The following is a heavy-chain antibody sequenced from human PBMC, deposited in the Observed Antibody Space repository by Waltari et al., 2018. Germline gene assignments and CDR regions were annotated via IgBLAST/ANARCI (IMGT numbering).Heavy chain of an antibody. Sequence: QVQLQQWGGLLKHPETLSLSCAVYGGTFTGYLWSWIRQSPGGGLEWIGAVDHTGKVNYNPSLKSRFTISVDTSKNQFSLKTSSLIAADTATYCCARGFVLNYYDSCSYYFDGWRQGTLATVSS. CDR1: GGTFTGYL. CDR2: VDHTGKV. J-gene: IGHJ4*02. CDR3: ARGFVLNYYDSCSYYFDG. D-gene: IGHD3-22*01. V-gene: IGHV4-34*02.